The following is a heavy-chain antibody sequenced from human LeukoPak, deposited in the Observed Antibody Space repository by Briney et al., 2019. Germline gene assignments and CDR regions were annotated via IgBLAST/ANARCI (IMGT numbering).Heavy chain of an antibody. CDR1: GFSLSTSGVG. J-gene: IGHJ4*02. V-gene: IGHV2-5*02. Sequence: ESGPTLVKPTQTLTLTCTFSGFSLSTSGVGVGWIRQPPGKALEWLAPIYWDDDKRYSPSLKSRLTITKDTSKNQVVLTMTNMDPVDTATYYCAHSGPELRRAYFDYWGQGTLVTVSS. CDR3: AHSGPELRRAYFDY. CDR2: IYWDDDK. D-gene: IGHD1-14*01.